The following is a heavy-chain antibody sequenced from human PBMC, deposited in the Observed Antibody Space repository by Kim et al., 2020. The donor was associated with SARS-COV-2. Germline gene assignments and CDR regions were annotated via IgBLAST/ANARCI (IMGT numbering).Heavy chain of an antibody. Sequence: YYADPVEGRTTNSKDNDKNSLFLQMSSLRAEDTAVYYWGRGPNYSPFDYWGQGTLVTVSS. D-gene: IGHD4-4*01. V-gene: IGHV3-7*04. CDR3: GRGPNYSPFDY. J-gene: IGHJ4*02.